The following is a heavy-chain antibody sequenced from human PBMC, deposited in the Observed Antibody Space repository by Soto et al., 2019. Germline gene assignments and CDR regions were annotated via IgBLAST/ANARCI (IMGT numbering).Heavy chain of an antibody. CDR3: ARSRGYDYGMDV. CDR1: GFTFSSYS. D-gene: IGHD1-26*01. J-gene: IGHJ6*02. CDR2: ISSSSSYI. V-gene: IGHV3-21*01. Sequence: PGGSLRLSCAASGFTFSSYSMNWVRQAPGKGLEWVSSISSSSSYIYYADSVKGRFTISRDNAKNSLYLQMNSLRAEDTGVYYCARSRGYDYGMDVWGQGTTVTVSS.